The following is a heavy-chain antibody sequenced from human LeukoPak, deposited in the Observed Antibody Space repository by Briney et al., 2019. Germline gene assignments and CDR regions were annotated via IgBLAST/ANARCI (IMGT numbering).Heavy chain of an antibody. CDR3: ARFLHSGYYGIDY. CDR2: INPNSGGT. Sequence: VASVKASCKASGYTFTGYYMHWVRQAPGQGLEWMGWINPNSGGTNYAQKFQGRVTMTRDTSISTAYMELSRLRSDDTAVYCCARFLHSGYYGIDYWGQGTLVTVSS. J-gene: IGHJ4*02. V-gene: IGHV1-2*02. CDR1: GYTFTGYY. D-gene: IGHD3-22*01.